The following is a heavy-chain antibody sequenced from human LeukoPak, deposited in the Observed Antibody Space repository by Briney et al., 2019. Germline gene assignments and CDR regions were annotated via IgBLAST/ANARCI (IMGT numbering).Heavy chain of an antibody. CDR1: GYTFTLYY. J-gene: IGHJ5*02. CDR3: ARGYCSSTSCYAWFDP. D-gene: IGHD2-2*01. V-gene: IGHV1-46*01. Sequence: ASVKESCKASGYTFTLYYMHWVRQAPGQGLEWMGTINPSGGSTHYAQRFQGRVTMTRDTSTSTVDMALSSLRSEDTAVYYCARGYCSSTSCYAWFDPWGHGSLFAVSS. CDR2: INPSGGST.